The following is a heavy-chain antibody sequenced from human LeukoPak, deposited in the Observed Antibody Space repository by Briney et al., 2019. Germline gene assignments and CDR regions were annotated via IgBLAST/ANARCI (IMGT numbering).Heavy chain of an antibody. CDR1: GYTFSSYG. D-gene: IGHD1-26*01. V-gene: IGHV3-30*03. CDR2: ISYYGSNK. CDR3: ARDVGNWFDP. J-gene: IGHJ5*02. Sequence: GGYVRLSCAASGYTFSSYGMPWVRQAPGEGLEWVAVISYYGSNKYYADSVKGRFTISRDNSKNTLYLQMNSLRAEDTAVYYCARDVGNWFDPWGQGTLVSVSS.